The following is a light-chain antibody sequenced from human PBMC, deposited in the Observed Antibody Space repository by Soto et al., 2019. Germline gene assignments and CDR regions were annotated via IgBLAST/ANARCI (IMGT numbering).Light chain of an antibody. CDR1: QSVSSY. CDR3: QQRSNWPPIT. CDR2: DAS. J-gene: IGKJ5*01. V-gene: IGKV3-11*01. Sequence: ESVLTQAPAALSLNPGERATLSCRASQSVSSYLAWYQQKPGQAPRLLIYDASNRATGIPARFSGSGSGTDFTLTISSLEPEDFAVYYCQQRSNWPPITFGQGTRLEIK.